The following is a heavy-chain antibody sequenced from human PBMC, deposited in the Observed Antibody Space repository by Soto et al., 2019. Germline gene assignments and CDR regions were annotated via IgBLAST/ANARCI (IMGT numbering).Heavy chain of an antibody. CDR1: GYTFTSYY. V-gene: IGHV1-2*04. CDR3: ARDLRVSSGWYQNDAFDI. Sequence: GASVKVSCKASGYTFTSYYMHWVRQAPGQGLEWMGWINPNSGGTNYAQKFQGWVTMTRDTSISTAYMELSRLRSDDTAVYYCARDLRVSSGWYQNDAFDIWGQGTMVTVSS. CDR2: INPNSGGT. D-gene: IGHD6-19*01. J-gene: IGHJ3*02.